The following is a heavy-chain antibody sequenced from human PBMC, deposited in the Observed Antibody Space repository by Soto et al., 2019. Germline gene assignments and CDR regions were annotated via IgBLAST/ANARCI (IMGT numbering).Heavy chain of an antibody. D-gene: IGHD3-22*01. Sequence: ASETLSLTCTVSGGSISSSSYYWGWIRQPPGKGLEWIGSIYYSGSTYYNPSLKSRVTISVDTSKNQFSLKLSSVTAADTAVYYCARNYYDSSGYSYNWFDPWGQGTLVTVSS. CDR1: GGSISSSSYY. V-gene: IGHV4-39*01. J-gene: IGHJ5*02. CDR2: IYYSGST. CDR3: ARNYYDSSGYSYNWFDP.